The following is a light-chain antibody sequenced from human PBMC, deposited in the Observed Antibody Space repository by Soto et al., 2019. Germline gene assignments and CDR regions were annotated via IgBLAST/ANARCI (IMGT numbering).Light chain of an antibody. V-gene: IGKV1-5*03. CDR1: QSISTW. J-gene: IGKJ1*01. Sequence: DIQMTQSPSSLSGSVGGRVAITCRASQSISTWLAWYQQKPGKAPKLLIYKASTLESGVPSRFSGSGSGTEFTLTISSLQPDDFATYYCQQYSSFWTFGQGTKVDIK. CDR2: KAS. CDR3: QQYSSFWT.